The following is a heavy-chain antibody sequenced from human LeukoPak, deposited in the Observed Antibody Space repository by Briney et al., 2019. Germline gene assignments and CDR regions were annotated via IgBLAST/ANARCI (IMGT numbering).Heavy chain of an antibody. J-gene: IGHJ5*02. D-gene: IGHD6-13*01. CDR3: AKAAAAAYNWFDP. CDR1: GFTFNSYA. V-gene: IGHV3-23*01. Sequence: GGSLRLSCAASGFTFNSYAMSWVCQAPGKGLEWVSAISGSGGSTYYADSVKGRFTISRDNSKNTLYLQMNSLRAEDTAVHYCAKAAAAAYNWFDPWGQGTLVTVSS. CDR2: ISGSGGST.